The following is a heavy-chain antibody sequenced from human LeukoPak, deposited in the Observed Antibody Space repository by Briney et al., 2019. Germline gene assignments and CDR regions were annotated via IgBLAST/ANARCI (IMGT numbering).Heavy chain of an antibody. Sequence: ASVKVSCKASGYTFTGYYMHWVRQAPGQGLEWMGWLNPNSGGTNYAQKFQGRVTMTRDTSISTAYMELSRLRSDDTAVYYCASEPYYYDSSGYYNDYWGQGTLVTVSS. CDR3: ASEPYYYDSSGYYNDY. V-gene: IGHV1-2*02. CDR1: GYTFTGYY. D-gene: IGHD3-22*01. J-gene: IGHJ4*02. CDR2: LNPNSGGT.